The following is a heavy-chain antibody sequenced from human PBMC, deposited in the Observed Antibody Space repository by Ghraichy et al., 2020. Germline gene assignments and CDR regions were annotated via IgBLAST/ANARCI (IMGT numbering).Heavy chain of an antibody. Sequence: LSLTCAASGFTFSSYGMHWVRQAPGKGLEWVAVISYDGSNKYYADSVKGRFTISRDNSKNTLYLQMNSLRAEDTAVYYCAKDSPPYYDILTGYVDYWGQGTLVTVSS. CDR1: GFTFSSYG. CDR2: ISYDGSNK. CDR3: AKDSPPYYDILTGYVDY. V-gene: IGHV3-30*18. J-gene: IGHJ4*02. D-gene: IGHD3-9*01.